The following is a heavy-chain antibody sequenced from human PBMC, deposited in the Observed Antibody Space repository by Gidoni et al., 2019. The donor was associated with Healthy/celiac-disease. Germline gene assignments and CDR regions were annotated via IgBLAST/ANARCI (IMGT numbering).Heavy chain of an antibody. V-gene: IGHV4-59*01. CDR1: GGSISSYY. Sequence: QVQLQESGPGLVKPSETLSLTCTVSGGSISSYYWSWIRQPPGKGLEWIGYIYYSGSTNYNPSLKSRVTISVDTSKNQFSLKLSSVTAADTAVYYCARGIEWFDYWGQGTLVTVSS. J-gene: IGHJ5*01. CDR2: IYYSGST. CDR3: ARGIEWFDY.